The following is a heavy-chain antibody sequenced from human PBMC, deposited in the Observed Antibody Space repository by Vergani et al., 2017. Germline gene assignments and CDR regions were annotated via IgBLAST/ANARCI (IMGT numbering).Heavy chain of an antibody. CDR1: GYTFTIYS. V-gene: IGHV1-18*01. CDR3: ARRVPFSAFEGQMLCYGLDV. J-gene: IGHJ6*02. D-gene: IGHD2-2*01. CDR2: ISGYNGNT. Sequence: QVQLVQSGAEVKKPGASVKVSCKASGYTFTIYSIGWVRQAPGQGLEWLGWISGYNGNTNYAQKPQGRVTMTTDTSTSKAYMELRNLRSDDTAVYYCARRVPFSAFEGQMLCYGLDVWGQGTTVTVSS.